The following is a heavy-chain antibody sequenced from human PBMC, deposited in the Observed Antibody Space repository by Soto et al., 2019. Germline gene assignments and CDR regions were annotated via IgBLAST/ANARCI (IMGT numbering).Heavy chain of an antibody. D-gene: IGHD3-3*01. CDR1: GFTFSSYG. Sequence: PGGSLRLSCAASGFTFSSYGMHWVRQAPGKGLEWVAVISYDGSNKYYADSVKGRFTISRDNSKNTLYLQMNSLRAEDTAVYYCAKGQTLRFLEWLSPKRASYGMDAWGQGTTVTVSS. V-gene: IGHV3-30*18. J-gene: IGHJ6*02. CDR2: ISYDGSNK. CDR3: AKGQTLRFLEWLSPKRASYGMDA.